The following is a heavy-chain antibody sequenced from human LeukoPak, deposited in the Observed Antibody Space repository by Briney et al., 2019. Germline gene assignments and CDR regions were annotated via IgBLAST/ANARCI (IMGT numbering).Heavy chain of an antibody. V-gene: IGHV3-53*01. Sequence: GGSLRLSCAASGFTVSSNYMSWVRQAPVKGLEWVSVIYSGGTTYYADSVKGRFTISRDYFKNTLYLQMNSLRAEDTALYYCATSGWSNFDHWGQGTLVTVSS. J-gene: IGHJ4*02. CDR2: IYSGGTT. CDR1: GFTVSSNY. D-gene: IGHD6-19*01. CDR3: ATSGWSNFDH.